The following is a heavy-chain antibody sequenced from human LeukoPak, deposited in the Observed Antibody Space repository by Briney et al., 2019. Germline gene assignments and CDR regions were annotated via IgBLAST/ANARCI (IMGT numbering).Heavy chain of an antibody. Sequence: GASVKVSCKASGYTFTSYGISWVRQAPGQGLEWMGRIIPIFGTANYAQKFQGRVTITTDESTSTAYMELSSLRSEDTAVYYCARHNWNYGWFDPWGQGTLVTVSS. CDR2: IIPIFGTA. V-gene: IGHV1-69*05. J-gene: IGHJ5*02. CDR3: ARHNWNYGWFDP. D-gene: IGHD1-7*01. CDR1: GYTFTSYG.